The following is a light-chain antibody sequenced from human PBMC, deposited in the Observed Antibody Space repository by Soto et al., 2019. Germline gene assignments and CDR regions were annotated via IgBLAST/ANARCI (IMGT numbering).Light chain of an antibody. CDR3: QQYNMWPPWT. V-gene: IGKV3-15*01. CDR2: GAS. Sequence: EIVLTQSPATLSSFPGDRVTLSCRASQSVRSNLAWYQQRPGQAPRLLIYGASTRATGIPDRFTGSGSGTDFTLTINSLQSEDVAVYYCQQYNMWPPWTFGQGTKVDI. CDR1: QSVRSN. J-gene: IGKJ1*01.